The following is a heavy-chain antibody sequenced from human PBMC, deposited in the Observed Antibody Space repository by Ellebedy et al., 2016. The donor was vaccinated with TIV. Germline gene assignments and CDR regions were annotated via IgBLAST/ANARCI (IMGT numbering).Heavy chain of an antibody. CDR2: IFPIFDRP. V-gene: IGHV1-69*13. CDR3: ARVLSSSRGDWFDP. CDR1: GGTFGNYA. Sequence: AASVKVSCKASGGTFGNYAITWVRQAPGQGLEWMGDIFPIFDRPNYAQKSQGRVTFTADPSPNIAYMELSSLRSEDTAVYFCARVLSSSRGDWFDPWGQGTLVTVSS. J-gene: IGHJ5*02. D-gene: IGHD6-6*01.